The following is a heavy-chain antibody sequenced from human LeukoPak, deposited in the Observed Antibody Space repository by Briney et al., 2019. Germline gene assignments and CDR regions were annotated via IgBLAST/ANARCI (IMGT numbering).Heavy chain of an antibody. Sequence: SETLSLTCTVSGGSISSYYWSWIRQPAGKGLEWIGRIYTGGSTNYNPSLKSRVTISVDTSKNQFSLKLSSVTAADTAVYYCARGVVLRFLEWLPYYYYMDVWGKGTTVTVSS. CDR2: IYTGGST. CDR1: GGSISSYY. D-gene: IGHD3-3*01. J-gene: IGHJ6*03. V-gene: IGHV4-4*07. CDR3: ARGVVLRFLEWLPYYYYMDV.